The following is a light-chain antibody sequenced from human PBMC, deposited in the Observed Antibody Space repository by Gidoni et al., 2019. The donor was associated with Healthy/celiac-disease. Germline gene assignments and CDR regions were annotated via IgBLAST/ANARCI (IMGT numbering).Light chain of an antibody. J-gene: IGKJ2*01. CDR3: MQALQTSYT. Sequence: DIVLTQSRLSLPVTPGEPASISCRSSQSLLHSNGYNSLEWYLQKPGQSPQLLIYLGSNRAAGVPDRFSGSGSGTDLTLKISRGEAEDVGVYYCMQALQTSYTFGQGTKLEIK. CDR1: QSLLHSNGYNS. CDR2: LGS. V-gene: IGKV2-28*01.